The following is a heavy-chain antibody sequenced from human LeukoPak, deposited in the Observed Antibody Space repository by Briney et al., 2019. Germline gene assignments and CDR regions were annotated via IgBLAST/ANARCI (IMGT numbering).Heavy chain of an antibody. CDR1: GYTFTNYA. V-gene: IGHV1-3*03. CDR2: INAGNGNT. CDR3: ARDGGSLYAFDI. Sequence: ASVKVSCKASGYTFTNYAMHWVRQAPGQRRDWMGWINAGNGNTKYSQEFQGRVTITRDTSASTAHMELSSLRSEDTAVYYCARDGGSLYAFDIWGQGTMVTVSS. D-gene: IGHD3-16*01. J-gene: IGHJ3*02.